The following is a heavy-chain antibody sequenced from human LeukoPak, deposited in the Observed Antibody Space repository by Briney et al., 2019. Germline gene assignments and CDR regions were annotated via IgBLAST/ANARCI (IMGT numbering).Heavy chain of an antibody. J-gene: IGHJ4*02. CDR1: GLTFSSYV. V-gene: IGHV3-33*06. Sequence: GRSLRLSCAASGLTFSSYVMHWVRQAPGKGLEWVAIIWYDGSNKYADSVKGRFTISRNNSKNTQYLQMNSLRAEDTAVYYCAKSLYDSSGYYLFDYWGQGTLVTVSS. CDR2: IWYDGSNK. D-gene: IGHD3-22*01. CDR3: AKSLYDSSGYYLFDY.